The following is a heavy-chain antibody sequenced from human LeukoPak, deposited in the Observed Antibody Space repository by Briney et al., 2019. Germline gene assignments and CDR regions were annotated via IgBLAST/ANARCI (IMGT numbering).Heavy chain of an antibody. CDR2: IIPILGIA. CDR3: ARSDGYGYNWFDP. CDR1: GGTFSSYT. D-gene: IGHD5-18*01. J-gene: IGHJ5*02. V-gene: IGHV1-69*02. Sequence: ASVKVSCKASGGTFSSYTISWVRQAPGQGLEWMGRIIPILGIANYAQKFQGRVTITADKSTSTAYMELSSLRSEDTAMYYCARSDGYGYNWFDPWGQGTLVTVSS.